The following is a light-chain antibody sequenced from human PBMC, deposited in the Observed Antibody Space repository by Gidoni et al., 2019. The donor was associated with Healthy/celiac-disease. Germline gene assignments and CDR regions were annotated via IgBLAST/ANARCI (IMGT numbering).Light chain of an antibody. CDR1: QSVSSN. V-gene: IGKV3-15*01. CDR2: GAS. CDR3: QQYNNWPPWT. J-gene: IGKJ1*01. Sequence: IVMTQSPATLSVSPGERATLSCRVSQSVSSNVAWYQQKPGQAPRLLIYGASTRATGIPARFSGSGSGTEFTLTISSLQSEDFAVYYCQQYNNWPPWTFGQGTKVEIK.